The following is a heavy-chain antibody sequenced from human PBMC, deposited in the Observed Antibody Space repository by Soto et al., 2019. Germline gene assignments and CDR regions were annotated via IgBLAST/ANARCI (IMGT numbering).Heavy chain of an antibody. V-gene: IGHV1-69*01. J-gene: IGHJ3*02. CDR1: GGTFSSYA. CDR2: IIPIFGTA. D-gene: IGHD1-26*01. Sequence: QVQLVQSGAEVKKPGSSVKVSCKASGGTFSSYAISWVRQAPGQGLEWMGGIIPIFGTANYAQKFQGRVTITADESTSTAYMELSSLRSEDTAVCYCASVKPGGSPRYAFDIWGLATMVTVSS. CDR3: ASVKPGGSPRYAFDI.